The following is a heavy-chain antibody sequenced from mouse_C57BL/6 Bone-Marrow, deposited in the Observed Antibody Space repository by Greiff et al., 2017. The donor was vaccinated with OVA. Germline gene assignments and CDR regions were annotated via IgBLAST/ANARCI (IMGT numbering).Heavy chain of an antibody. CDR3: ARGGPYYSNYYAMDY. V-gene: IGHV1-47*01. CDR2: FHPYNDDT. Sequence: VQGVESGAELVKPGASVKMSCKASGYTFTTYPIEWMKQNHGKSLEWIGNFHPYNDDTKYNEKFKGKATLTVEKSSSTVYLELSRLTSDDSAVYYCARGGPYYSNYYAMDYWGQGTSVTVSS. J-gene: IGHJ4*01. D-gene: IGHD2-5*01. CDR1: GYTFTTYP.